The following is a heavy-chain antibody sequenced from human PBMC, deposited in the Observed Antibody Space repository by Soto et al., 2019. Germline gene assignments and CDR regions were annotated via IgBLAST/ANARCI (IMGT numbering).Heavy chain of an antibody. D-gene: IGHD2-15*01. CDR2: IYYTGST. Sequence: SETLSLTCTVSGDSISTSGYYWGWVRQPPGKGLEWVGTIYYTGSTYYNPPLKSRVTMSLQTSKNQFSLNLTSVTAADAVVYYCARLGGVIAASDFDYWGQGALVTVSS. CDR3: ARLGGVIAASDFDY. J-gene: IGHJ4*02. V-gene: IGHV4-39*01. CDR1: GDSISTSGYY.